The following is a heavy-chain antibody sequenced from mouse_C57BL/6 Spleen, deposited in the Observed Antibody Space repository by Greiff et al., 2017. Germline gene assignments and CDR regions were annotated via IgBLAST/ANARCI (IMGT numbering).Heavy chain of an antibody. J-gene: IGHJ4*01. D-gene: IGHD1-3*01. CDR2: IYPGDGAT. Sequence: QVQLQQSGPELVKPGASVKISCKASGYAFSSSWMNWVKQRPGKGLEWIGRIYPGDGATNYNGKFKGKATLTADKSSSTAYMQLSSLTSEDAAVYFWARTLNYAMDDWGQGTSVTVSS. CDR3: ARTLNYAMDD. CDR1: GYAFSSSW. V-gene: IGHV1-82*01.